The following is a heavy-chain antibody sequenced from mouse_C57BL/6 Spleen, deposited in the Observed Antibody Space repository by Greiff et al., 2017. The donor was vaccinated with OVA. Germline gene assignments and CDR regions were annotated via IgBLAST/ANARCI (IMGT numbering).Heavy chain of an antibody. V-gene: IGHV5-16*01. CDR3: ARWDYDRFAY. Sequence: EVQRVESEGGLVQPGSSMKLSCTASGFTFSDYYMAWVRQVPEKGLEWVANINYDGSSTYYLDSLKSRFIISRDNAKNILYLQMSSLKSEDTATYYCARWDYDRFAYWGQGTLVTVSA. J-gene: IGHJ3*01. D-gene: IGHD2-4*01. CDR1: GFTFSDYY. CDR2: INYDGSST.